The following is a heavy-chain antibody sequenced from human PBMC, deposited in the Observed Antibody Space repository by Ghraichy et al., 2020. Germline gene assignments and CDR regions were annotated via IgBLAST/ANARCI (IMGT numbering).Heavy chain of an antibody. Sequence: GGSLRLSCAASGFTFDDYAMHWVRQAPGKGLEWVSGISWNSGSIGYADSVKGRFTISRDNAKNSLYLQMNSLRAEDTALYYCAKDTMGGGDYGDYGGAFDIWGQGTMVTVSS. D-gene: IGHD4-17*01. CDR2: ISWNSGSI. V-gene: IGHV3-9*01. CDR3: AKDTMGGGDYGDYGGAFDI. CDR1: GFTFDDYA. J-gene: IGHJ3*02.